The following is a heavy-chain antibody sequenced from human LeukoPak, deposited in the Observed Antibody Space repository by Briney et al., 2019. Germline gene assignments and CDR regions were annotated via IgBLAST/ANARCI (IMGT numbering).Heavy chain of an antibody. V-gene: IGHV1-46*01. CDR2: INPVGGGA. CDR1: GYTLTGYY. Sequence: ASVKVSCKASGYTLTGYYIHWVRQAPGQGLEWMGIINPVGGGATYAHKFQGRVTMTRDTSTSTVYMELSSLRSEDTAVYYCAREIRSLRHFDYWGQGTLVTVSS. CDR3: AREIRSLRHFDY. J-gene: IGHJ4*02. D-gene: IGHD3-10*01.